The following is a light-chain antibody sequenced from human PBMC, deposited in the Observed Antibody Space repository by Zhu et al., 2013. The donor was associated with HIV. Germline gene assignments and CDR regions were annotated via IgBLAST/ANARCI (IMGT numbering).Light chain of an antibody. Sequence: EIVLTQSPDILSLSPGERATLSCRASQSVTSYLAWYQQKPGQAPRLLIYDTSNRATGIPARFSGSGSGTDFTLTISSLEPEDFAVYYCQLRYNWPPALTFGGGTDGGHQT. CDR1: QSVTSY. V-gene: IGKV3-11*01. CDR3: QLRYNWPPALT. CDR2: DTS. J-gene: IGKJ4*01.